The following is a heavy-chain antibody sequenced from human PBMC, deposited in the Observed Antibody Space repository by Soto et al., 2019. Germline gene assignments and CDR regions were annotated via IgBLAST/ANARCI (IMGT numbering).Heavy chain of an antibody. J-gene: IGHJ6*02. V-gene: IGHV3-9*01. Sequence: EVQLVESGGDLVQPGRSLRLSCTASGFTFDEYAMHWVRQVPGKGLEWVSVITWNSGGIDYADSVKGRFTTSRDNAKKTLYLQMNSLRTEDTAFYYCAKVSRHYDSSGYYRNYYDLDVWGQGTTVTVSS. CDR1: GFTFDEYA. D-gene: IGHD3-22*01. CDR3: AKVSRHYDSSGYYRNYYDLDV. CDR2: ITWNSGGI.